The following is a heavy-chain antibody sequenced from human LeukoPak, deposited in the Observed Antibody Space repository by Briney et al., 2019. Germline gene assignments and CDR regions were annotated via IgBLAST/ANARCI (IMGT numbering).Heavy chain of an antibody. J-gene: IGHJ5*02. CDR3: ARLGTIMVRGVIITNWFDP. CDR1: GGSINTYY. CDR2: ISYSGST. Sequence: SETLSLICTVSGGSINTYYWSWIRQPPGKGLEWIGYISYSGSTSYNPSLKSRVTISVDTSKNQFSLKLTSVTAADTAVYYCARLGTIMVRGVIITNWFDPWGQGTLVTVSS. V-gene: IGHV4-59*08. D-gene: IGHD3-10*01.